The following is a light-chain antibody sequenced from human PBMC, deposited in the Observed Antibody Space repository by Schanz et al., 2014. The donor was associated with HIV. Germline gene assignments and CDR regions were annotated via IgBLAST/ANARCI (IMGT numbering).Light chain of an antibody. CDR3: GTWDDGLDAWV. CDR1: SSNIQSNT. J-gene: IGLJ3*02. Sequence: QSVLTQPPSASGTPGQRVTISCSGSSSNIQSNTVNWYHHLPGTAPQLLIYANDMRPSGVPDRFSGSGSGTSASLAISGLQSEDEADYYCGTWDDGLDAWVFGGGTKLTVL. V-gene: IGLV1-44*01. CDR2: AND.